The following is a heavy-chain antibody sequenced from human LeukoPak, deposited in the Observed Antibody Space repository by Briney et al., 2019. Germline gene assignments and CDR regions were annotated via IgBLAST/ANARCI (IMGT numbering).Heavy chain of an antibody. V-gene: IGHV4-38-2*02. CDR1: GYSISSGYY. Sequence: SETLSLTCTVSGYSISSGYYWGWIRQPPGKGLEWIGSIYYSGSTYYNPSLKSRVTISVDTSKNQFSLKLSSVTAADTAVYYCACFTTVSAYWGQGTLVTVSS. CDR2: IYYSGST. CDR3: ACFTTVSAY. J-gene: IGHJ4*02. D-gene: IGHD4-17*01.